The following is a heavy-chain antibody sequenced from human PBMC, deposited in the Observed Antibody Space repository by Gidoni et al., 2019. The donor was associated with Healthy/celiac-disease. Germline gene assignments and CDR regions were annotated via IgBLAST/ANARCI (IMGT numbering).Heavy chain of an antibody. J-gene: IGHJ3*02. CDR1: GFTFSSSG. D-gene: IGHD3-22*01. CDR2: ISDDGSNK. CDR3: AKPIEGYYDSSGYPVRDAFDI. V-gene: IGHV3-30*18. Sequence: QVQLVESGGGVVQPGRSLRLSCAASGFTFSSSGMHWVRQAPGKGLEWVAFISDDGSNKYYADSVKGRFTISRDNSKNTLYLQMNSLRAEDTAVYYCAKPIEGYYDSSGYPVRDAFDIGGQGTMVTVSS.